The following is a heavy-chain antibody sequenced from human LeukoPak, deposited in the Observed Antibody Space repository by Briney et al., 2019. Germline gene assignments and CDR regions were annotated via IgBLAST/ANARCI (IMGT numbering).Heavy chain of an antibody. CDR1: GFTVSNNY. CDR2: IYSGGST. Sequence: GGSLRLSCAASGFTVSNNYMSWVRQAPGKGLEWVSVIYSGGSTYYADSVKGRFTISSNNTKNTLYIQMKSLRAEETAVYTCARGQKYSTGWYYFDSWGQGNLVTVSS. CDR3: ARGQKYSTGWYYFDS. V-gene: IGHV3-66*01. J-gene: IGHJ4*02. D-gene: IGHD6-19*01.